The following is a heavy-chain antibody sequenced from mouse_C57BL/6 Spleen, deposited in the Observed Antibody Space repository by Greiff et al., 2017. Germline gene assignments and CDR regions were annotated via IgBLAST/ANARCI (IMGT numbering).Heavy chain of an antibody. V-gene: IGHV1-26*01. CDR2: INPNNGGT. CDR3: ARGGNDGYYNYAMDY. CDR1: GYTFTDYY. D-gene: IGHD2-3*01. Sequence: EVQLQQSGPELVKPGASVKISCKASGYTFTDYYMNWVKQSHGKSLEWIGDINPNNGGTSYNQKFKGKATLTVDKSSSTAYMELRSLTSEDSAVYYCARGGNDGYYNYAMDYWGQGTSVTVSS. J-gene: IGHJ4*01.